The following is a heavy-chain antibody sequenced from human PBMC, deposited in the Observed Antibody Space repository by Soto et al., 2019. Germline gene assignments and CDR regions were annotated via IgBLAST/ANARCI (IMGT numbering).Heavy chain of an antibody. D-gene: IGHD1-26*01. CDR1: GFTFSNAW. J-gene: IGHJ4*02. CDR3: TILIVGATRGYFDY. Sequence: LRLSCAASGFTFSNAWMSWVRQAPGKGLGWVGRIKSKTDGGTTDYAAPVKGRFTISRDDSKNTLYLQMNSLKTEDTAVYYCTILIVGATRGYFDYWGQGTLVTVSS. V-gene: IGHV3-15*01. CDR2: IKSKTDGGTT.